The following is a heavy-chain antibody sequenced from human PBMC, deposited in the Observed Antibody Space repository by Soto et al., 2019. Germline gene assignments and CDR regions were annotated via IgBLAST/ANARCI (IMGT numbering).Heavy chain of an antibody. Sequence: QITLKETGPTLVKPTQTLTLTCTFSGFSLSTSGVGVGWIRQPPGKALEWLALIYWDDDKRYSPSLKSRLTITKDTSKNQVVLTMTNMDPVDTATYYCAHVPLPGLFATYWGQGTLVTVSS. CDR3: AHVPLPGLFATY. CDR2: IYWDDDK. CDR1: GFSLSTSGVG. V-gene: IGHV2-5*02. J-gene: IGHJ4*02. D-gene: IGHD3-22*01.